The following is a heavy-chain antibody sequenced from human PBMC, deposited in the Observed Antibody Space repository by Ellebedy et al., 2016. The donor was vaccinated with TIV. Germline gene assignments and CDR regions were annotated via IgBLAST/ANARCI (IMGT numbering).Heavy chain of an antibody. CDR1: GGSISSYY. J-gene: IGHJ3*02. V-gene: IGHV4-4*07. CDR3: ARETLYPNWNYCDAFDI. Sequence: GSLRLSXTASGGSISSYYWSWIRQPAGKGLEWIGRIYTSGSTNYNPSLKSRVTMSVDTSKNQFSLKLSSVTAADTAVYYCARETLYPNWNYCDAFDIWGQGTMVTVSS. D-gene: IGHD1-7*01. CDR2: IYTSGST.